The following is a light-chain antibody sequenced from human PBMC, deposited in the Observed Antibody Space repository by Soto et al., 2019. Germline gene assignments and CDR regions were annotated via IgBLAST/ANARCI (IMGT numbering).Light chain of an antibody. Sequence: EIVMTQSPATLSVSPGERSTLSCRASQSVSNNLAWYQQKPGQAPRLLIYAASTRATGIPARFSGSGSGTDFTLTISSLQSEDFAVYYCQQYNNWPLTFGRGTKVDI. V-gene: IGKV3D-15*01. CDR2: AAS. CDR3: QQYNNWPLT. CDR1: QSVSNN. J-gene: IGKJ3*01.